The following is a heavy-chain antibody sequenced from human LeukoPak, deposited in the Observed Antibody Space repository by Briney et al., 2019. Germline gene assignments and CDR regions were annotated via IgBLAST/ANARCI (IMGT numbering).Heavy chain of an antibody. CDR1: GFTVSSNS. J-gene: IGHJ4*02. CDR3: ARRAGAYSHPYDY. Sequence: HPGGSLRLSCTVSGFTVSSNSMSWVRQAPGKGLEWVSFIYSDNTHYSDSVKGRFTISRDNSKDTLYLQMNSLRAEDTAVYYCARRAGAYSHPYDYWSQGTLVTVSS. V-gene: IGHV3-53*01. CDR2: IYSDNT. D-gene: IGHD4/OR15-4a*01.